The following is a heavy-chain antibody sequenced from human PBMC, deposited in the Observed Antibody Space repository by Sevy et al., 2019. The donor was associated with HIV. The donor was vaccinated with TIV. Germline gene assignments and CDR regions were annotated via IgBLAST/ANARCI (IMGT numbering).Heavy chain of an antibody. CDR2: IKQDGSEK. CDR1: GFTFSSYW. V-gene: IGHV3-7*01. Sequence: GGSLRLSCAASGFTFSSYWMSWVRQAPGKGLEWVANIKQDGSEKYYVDSVKGRFTISRDNAKNSLYLQMNSLRAEDTDVYYCAREVRQLAEAFDIWGQGTMVTVSS. D-gene: IGHD6-6*01. J-gene: IGHJ3*02. CDR3: AREVRQLAEAFDI.